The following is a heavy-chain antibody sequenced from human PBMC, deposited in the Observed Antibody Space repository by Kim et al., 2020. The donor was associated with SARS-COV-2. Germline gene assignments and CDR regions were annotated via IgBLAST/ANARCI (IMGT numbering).Heavy chain of an antibody. V-gene: IGHV3-23*01. J-gene: IGHJ4*02. Sequence: RFTISRDNSKNTLYLQMNSLRAEDTAVYYCAKDTDYYDSSGYLDYYFDYWGQGTLVTVSS. D-gene: IGHD3-22*01. CDR3: AKDTDYYDSSGYLDYYFDY.